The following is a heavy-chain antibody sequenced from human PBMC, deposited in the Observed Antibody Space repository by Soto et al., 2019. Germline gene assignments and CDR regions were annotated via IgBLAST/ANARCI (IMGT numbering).Heavy chain of an antibody. Sequence: GGSLRLSCAASGFTFSSYSMNWVLQAPGKGLEWVSYISSSSSTIYYADSVKGRFTISRDNAKNSLYLQMNSLRDEDTAVYYCARDSIFDFWNAYYPFDYWGKGTLVTVSS. J-gene: IGHJ4*02. D-gene: IGHD3-3*01. V-gene: IGHV3-48*02. CDR3: ARDSIFDFWNAYYPFDY. CDR1: GFTFSSYS. CDR2: ISSSSSTI.